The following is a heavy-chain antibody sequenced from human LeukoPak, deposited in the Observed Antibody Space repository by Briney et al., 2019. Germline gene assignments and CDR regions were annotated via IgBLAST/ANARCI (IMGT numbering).Heavy chain of an antibody. Sequence: SVKVSCKASGYTFTSYAMNWVRQAPGQGLEWMGGIIPIFGTANYAQKFQGRVTITTDESTSTAYMELSSLRSEDTAVYYCARDQTPDSSGSVLGYWGQGTLVTVSS. CDR1: GYTFTSYA. J-gene: IGHJ4*02. D-gene: IGHD3-22*01. V-gene: IGHV1-69*05. CDR2: IIPIFGTA. CDR3: ARDQTPDSSGSVLGY.